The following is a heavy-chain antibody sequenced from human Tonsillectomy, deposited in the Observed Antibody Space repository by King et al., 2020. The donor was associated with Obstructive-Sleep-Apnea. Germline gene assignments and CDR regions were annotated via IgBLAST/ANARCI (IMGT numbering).Heavy chain of an antibody. CDR1: GFTFSSYA. D-gene: IGHD3-16*01. CDR2: ISYDGSNK. V-gene: IGHV3-30*04. CDR3: ARNYDYVWGSLSDRVGGGY. J-gene: IGHJ4*02. Sequence: VQLVESGGGVVQPGRSLRLSCAASGFTFSSYAMHWVRQAPGKGLEWVAVISYDGSNKYYADSVKGRFTISRDNSKNTLYLQMNSLRAEDTAVYYCARNYDYVWGSLSDRVGGGYWGQGTLVTVSS.